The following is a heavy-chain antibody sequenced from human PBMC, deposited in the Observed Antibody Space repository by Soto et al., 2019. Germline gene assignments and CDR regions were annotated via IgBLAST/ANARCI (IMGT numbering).Heavy chain of an antibody. D-gene: IGHD3-3*01. Sequence: GGSLRLSCAASGFTFSSYDMHWVRQAPGKGLERVTVISYDGSNKNYATSVKGRFTISRDNSKNTLYLQMNSLRAEDTAVYYCARGSGRNYGFWRGDSKNYSAHGMGAWGQGTTVTVSS. J-gene: IGHJ6*01. V-gene: IGHV3-30*04. CDR3: ARGSGRNYGFWRGDSKNYSAHGMGA. CDR2: ISYDGSNK. CDR1: GFTFSSYD.